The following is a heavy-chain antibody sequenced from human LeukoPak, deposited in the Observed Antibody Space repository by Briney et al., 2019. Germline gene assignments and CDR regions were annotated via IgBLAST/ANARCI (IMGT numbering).Heavy chain of an antibody. Sequence: GGSLRLSCVASGFTFSNYWMHWVRQAPGKGLVWVSHIDSDGSSTNYADSVKGRFTISRDSAKNTLYLQMNSLRAEDTAVYYFAKDRADYYDSSGPDYWGQGTLVTVSS. CDR3: AKDRADYYDSSGPDY. V-gene: IGHV3-74*01. CDR2: IDSDGSST. J-gene: IGHJ4*02. CDR1: GFTFSNYW. D-gene: IGHD3-22*01.